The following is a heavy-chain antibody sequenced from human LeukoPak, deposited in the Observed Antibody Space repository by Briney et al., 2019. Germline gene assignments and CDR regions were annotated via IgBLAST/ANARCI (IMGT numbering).Heavy chain of an antibody. D-gene: IGHD3-22*01. CDR2: IYTSGST. Sequence: SETLSLTCTVSGGSISSGSYYWSWIRQPAGKGLEWIGRIYTSGSTNYNPSLKSRVTISVDTSKNQFSLKLSSVTAADTAVYCCASAYYYDSSGYLHWGQGTLVTVSS. CDR1: GGSISSGSYY. J-gene: IGHJ4*02. CDR3: ASAYYYDSSGYLH. V-gene: IGHV4-61*02.